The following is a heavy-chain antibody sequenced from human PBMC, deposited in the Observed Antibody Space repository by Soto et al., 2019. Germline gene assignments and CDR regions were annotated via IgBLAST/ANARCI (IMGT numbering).Heavy chain of an antibody. CDR1: GGSSSIGNW. CDR3: ARGTWRLYS. D-gene: IGHD1-1*01. Sequence: SETLSLTCAVSGGSSSIGNWWTWVRQPPGKGLEWIGEIYHSGSTNYNPSLKSRVTISVDKSKNQFSLHLSSVTAADTAVYYCARGTWRLYSRAQETLVTVSS. J-gene: IGHJ5*01. CDR2: IYHSGST. V-gene: IGHV4-4*02.